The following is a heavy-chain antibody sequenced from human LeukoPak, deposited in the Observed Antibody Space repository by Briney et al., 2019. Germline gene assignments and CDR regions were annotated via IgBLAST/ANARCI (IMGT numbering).Heavy chain of an antibody. Sequence: GGSLRLSCAASGFTFSTYGMHWVRQAPGKGLEWVAVISYDGSNKYYAGSVKGRFTISRDNSKNTLYLQMNSLRAEDTAVYYCARDSMKGFDYWGQGTLVTVSS. CDR1: GFTFSTYG. CDR2: ISYDGSNK. V-gene: IGHV3-30*03. J-gene: IGHJ4*02. D-gene: IGHD2/OR15-2a*01. CDR3: ARDSMKGFDY.